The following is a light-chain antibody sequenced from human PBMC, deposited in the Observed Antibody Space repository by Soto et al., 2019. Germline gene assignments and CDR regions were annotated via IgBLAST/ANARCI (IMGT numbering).Light chain of an antibody. V-gene: IGLV2-14*01. CDR2: DVS. Sequence: QSALTQPASVSGSPGQSITISCVGTSGDIGDYNYVPWYQQHPGKVPKVIIYDVSNRPSGVSYRFSGTKSGNTASLTVSGLQAEDEADYYCCPYTRSGTLIFGTGTKVTVL. CDR3: CPYTRSGTLI. J-gene: IGLJ1*01. CDR1: SGDIGDYNY.